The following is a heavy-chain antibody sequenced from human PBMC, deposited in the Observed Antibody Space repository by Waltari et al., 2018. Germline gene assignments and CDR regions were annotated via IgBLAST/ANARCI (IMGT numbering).Heavy chain of an antibody. J-gene: IGHJ4*02. CDR1: GFTFSTFA. CDR3: ARGLTTDD. Sequence: VQLLESGGGLVQPGGSLRLSCSASGFTFSTFAMSCVRQAPGKGLEWVSAISGSGGGTYYADSVKGRFTISRDNSKNTLYLQMNSLRAEDTAVYYCARGLTTDDWGQGTLVTVSS. D-gene: IGHD4-4*01. CDR2: ISGSGGGT. V-gene: IGHV3-23*01.